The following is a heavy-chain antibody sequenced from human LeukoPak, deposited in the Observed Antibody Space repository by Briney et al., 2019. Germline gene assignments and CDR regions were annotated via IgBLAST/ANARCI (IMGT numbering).Heavy chain of an antibody. V-gene: IGHV1-69*05. Sequence: GASVKVSCKASGGTFSSYAISWVRQAPGQGLEWMGGIIPIFGTANYAQKFQGRVTITTDESTSTAYMELSSLRSEDTAVYYCARCGGSSSSPRYYYYYMDVWGKGTTVTVSS. CDR3: ARCGGSSSSPRYYYYYMDV. D-gene: IGHD6-6*01. J-gene: IGHJ6*03. CDR2: IIPIFGTA. CDR1: GGTFSSYA.